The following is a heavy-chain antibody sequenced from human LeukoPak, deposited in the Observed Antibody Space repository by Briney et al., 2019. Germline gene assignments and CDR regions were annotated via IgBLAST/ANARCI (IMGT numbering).Heavy chain of an antibody. CDR3: ARRRIVAGTDAFDI. Sequence: ASVKVSFKASGYTCTNYGISWVRQAPGQGLEWMGWISGYNGNTNYAQELQGRVTMTTDTSTNTAYMELRSLRSDDTAVYYCARRRIVAGTDAFDIWGQGTMVTVS. CDR1: GYTCTNYG. J-gene: IGHJ3*02. D-gene: IGHD6-19*01. CDR2: ISGYNGNT. V-gene: IGHV1-18*01.